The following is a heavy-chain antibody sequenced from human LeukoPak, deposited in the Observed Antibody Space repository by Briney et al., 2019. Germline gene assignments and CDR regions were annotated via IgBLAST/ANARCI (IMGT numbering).Heavy chain of an antibody. CDR3: ARGTLRGRVTYYFDY. D-gene: IGHD2-21*02. CDR1: GGSIIDYS. J-gene: IGHJ4*02. V-gene: IGHV4-4*07. CDR2: IYTGGST. Sequence: PSETLSLTCTVSGGSIIDYSWTWIRQPAGKGLEWIGRIYTGGSTNYNPSLKSRVTMSVDTPKNQFSLNLSSVTAADTAVSYCARGTLRGRVTYYFDYWGQGALVTVSS.